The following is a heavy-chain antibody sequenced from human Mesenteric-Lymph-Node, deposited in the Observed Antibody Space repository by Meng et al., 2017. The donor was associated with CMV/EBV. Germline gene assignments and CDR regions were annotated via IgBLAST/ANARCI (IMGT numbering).Heavy chain of an antibody. CDR2: VYHNGST. V-gene: IGHV4-38-2*02. D-gene: IGHD2-2*02. CDR1: GYSISAGFY. J-gene: IGHJ4*02. Sequence: GSLRLSCTVSGYSISAGFYWGWIRQPPGKGLEWIGTVYHNGSTYYNPSLRSRVTISVDTSKNQFSLKLSSVTAADTAVYYCARDQDCSSTSCYTRDYFDYWGQGTLVTVSS. CDR3: ARDQDCSSTSCYTRDYFDY.